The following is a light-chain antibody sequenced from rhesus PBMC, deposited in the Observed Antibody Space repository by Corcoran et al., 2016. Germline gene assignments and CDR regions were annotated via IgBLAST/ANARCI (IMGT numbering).Light chain of an antibody. Sequence: DIVMTQTPLSLPITPGEPASISCRSSQSLLHSNGNTYLHWYLQKPGQSPQHLIYGGSHRASVVPDRFSGSGSVTDFKLKSSKVEAEDVGVYYCVQAIAFPYSFGQGTKVEIK. CDR1: QSLLHSNGNTY. CDR2: GGS. J-gene: IGKJ2*01. CDR3: VQAIAFPYS. V-gene: IGKV2-72*01.